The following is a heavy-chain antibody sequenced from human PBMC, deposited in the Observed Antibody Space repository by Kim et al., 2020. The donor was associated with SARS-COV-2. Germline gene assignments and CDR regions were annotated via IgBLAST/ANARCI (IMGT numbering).Heavy chain of an antibody. Sequence: SETLSLTCTVSGGSISSYYWSWIRQPPGKGLEWIGYIYYSGRTNYNPSLKSRVTISVDTSKNQFSLKLSSVTAADTAVYYCARALGIPRCWFDPWGQGT. V-gene: IGHV4-59*08. CDR2: IYYSGRT. CDR3: ARALGIPRCWFDP. D-gene: IGHD2-21*01. CDR1: GGSISSYY. J-gene: IGHJ5*02.